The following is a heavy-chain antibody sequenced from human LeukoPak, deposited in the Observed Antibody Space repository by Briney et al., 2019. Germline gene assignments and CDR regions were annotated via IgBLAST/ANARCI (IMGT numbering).Heavy chain of an antibody. CDR3: ARRGNQGPPRWFGWFDP. CDR1: GYSFTSYW. Sequence: GESLKISCKGSGYSFTSYWIGWVRQMPGKGLEWMGIIYPGDSDTRYSPSFQDQVTFSADKSISTAYLQWSSLKASDTAMYYCARRGNQGPPRWFGWFDPWGQGTLVTVSS. D-gene: IGHD2-15*01. J-gene: IGHJ5*02. V-gene: IGHV5-51*01. CDR2: IYPGDSDT.